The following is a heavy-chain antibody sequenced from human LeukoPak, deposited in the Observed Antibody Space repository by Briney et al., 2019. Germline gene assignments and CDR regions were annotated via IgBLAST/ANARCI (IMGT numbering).Heavy chain of an antibody. D-gene: IGHD6-19*01. V-gene: IGHV3-11*04. CDR3: ARDGRYSSGWSLSDY. Sequence: GGSLGLSCAASGFTFSDYYMSWVRQAPGKGLEWVSYISSSGSTIYYADSVKGRFTISRDNAKNSLYLQMNSLRAEDTAVYYCARDGRYSSGWSLSDYWGQGTLVTVSS. J-gene: IGHJ4*02. CDR1: GFTFSDYY. CDR2: ISSSGSTI.